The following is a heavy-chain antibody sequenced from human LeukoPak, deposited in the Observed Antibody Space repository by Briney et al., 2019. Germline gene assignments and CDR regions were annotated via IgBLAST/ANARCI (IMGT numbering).Heavy chain of an antibody. CDR1: GYTFTDYY. J-gene: IGHJ4*02. D-gene: IGHD3-10*01. V-gene: IGHV1-2*02. CDR2: INPNSGGT. Sequence: ASVKVSCKASGYTFTDYYTQWVRQAPGQGLEWMGWINPNSGGTNYAQKFQGRVTMTRDTSISTVYMDLSRLRSDDTAVYYCARGTDYYGSVLGYWGQGTLVTVSS. CDR3: ARGTDYYGSVLGY.